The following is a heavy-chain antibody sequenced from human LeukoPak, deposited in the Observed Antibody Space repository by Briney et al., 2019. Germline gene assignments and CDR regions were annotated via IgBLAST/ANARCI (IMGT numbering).Heavy chain of an antibody. CDR2: ISGSGGST. CDR1: GFTFSGYA. V-gene: IGHV3-23*01. J-gene: IGHJ4*02. D-gene: IGHD3-16*02. Sequence: GGSLRLSCAASGFTFSGYAMSWVRQAPGKGLEWVSAISGSGGSTYYADSVKGRFTISRDNSKNTLYLQMNSLRAEDTAVYYCAKGPFYYDYVWGSYRPFDYWGQGTLVTVSS. CDR3: AKGPFYYDYVWGSYRPFDY.